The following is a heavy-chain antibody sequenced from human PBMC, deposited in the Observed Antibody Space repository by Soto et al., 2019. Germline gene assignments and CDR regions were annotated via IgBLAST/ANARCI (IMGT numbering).Heavy chain of an antibody. CDR3: VRDFRGAVAGSEFDH. J-gene: IGHJ4*02. CDR2: INGNADNS. D-gene: IGHD6-19*01. V-gene: IGHV3-74*01. Sequence: EVQQAESGGGLVLTGGSLRLSCAASGFSFVSYWMHWVRQVPGEGLAWVSRINGNADNSDYADSVKGRFTISRDNAMNRLYLQMDSLRADDTGVYYCVRDFRGAVAGSEFDHWGQGTLVTVSS. CDR1: GFSFVSYW.